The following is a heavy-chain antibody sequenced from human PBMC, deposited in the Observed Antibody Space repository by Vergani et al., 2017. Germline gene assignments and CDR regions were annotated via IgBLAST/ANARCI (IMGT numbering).Heavy chain of an antibody. J-gene: IGHJ4*02. D-gene: IGHD1-26*01. Sequence: EVQLVPSGAEVKTPGASLKISCKVSGYSFTNYWLGWVRQMPGKGREWMGMIYPGDSDTRYSPSFPGQVTISADKSISTAYLQWSSLKASDTAMYYCARRRTIVGATPFTYWGQGTLVTVSS. CDR1: GYSFTNYW. V-gene: IGHV5-51*01. CDR2: IYPGDSDT. CDR3: ARRRTIVGATPFTY.